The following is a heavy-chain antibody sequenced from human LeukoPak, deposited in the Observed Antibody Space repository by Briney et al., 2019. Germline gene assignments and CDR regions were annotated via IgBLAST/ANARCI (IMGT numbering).Heavy chain of an antibody. CDR3: ARQDHGPDY. V-gene: IGHV3-7*01. D-gene: IGHD1-14*01. CDR2: INKDGSEK. Sequence: PGGSLRLSCSASGFPFSNYWMNWVRQTPGKGLEWVANINKDGSEKNYVDSVTGRFTISRGNAKNSLYLQMNYLRPEDTAVYYCARQDHGPDYWGQGTLVTVPS. CDR1: GFPFSNYW. J-gene: IGHJ4*02.